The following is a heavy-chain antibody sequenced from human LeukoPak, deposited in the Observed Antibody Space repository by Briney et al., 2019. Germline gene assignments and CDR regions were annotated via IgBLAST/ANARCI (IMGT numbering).Heavy chain of an antibody. CDR3: AKDKSGSGWFYDAFDI. CDR2: ISGSGGST. D-gene: IGHD6-19*01. Sequence: GGSLRLSCAVSGFTFSSYGMSWVRQAPGKGLEWVSAISGSGGSTYYADSVKGRFTISRDNSKNTLYLQMNSLRAEDTAVYYCAKDKSGSGWFYDAFDIWGQGTMVTVSS. V-gene: IGHV3-23*01. CDR1: GFTFSSYG. J-gene: IGHJ3*02.